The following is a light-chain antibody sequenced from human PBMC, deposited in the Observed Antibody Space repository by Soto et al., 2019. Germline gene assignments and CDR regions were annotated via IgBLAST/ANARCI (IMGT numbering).Light chain of an antibody. J-gene: IGLJ1*01. CDR3: QSYDSSLSGYV. Sequence: QSVLTQPPSVSGAPGQRVTISCTGSSSKIGAGYDVHWYQQLPGTAPKLLIYGNSNRPSGVPDRFSGSKSGTSASLAITGLQAEDEADYYCQSYDSSLSGYVFGTGTKLT. V-gene: IGLV1-40*01. CDR2: GNS. CDR1: SSKIGAGYD.